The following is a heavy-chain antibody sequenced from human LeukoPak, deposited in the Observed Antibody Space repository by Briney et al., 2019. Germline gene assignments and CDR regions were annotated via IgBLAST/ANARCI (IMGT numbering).Heavy chain of an antibody. J-gene: IGHJ4*02. CDR1: GGSFSGYY. V-gene: IGHV4-34*01. Sequence: PSETLSLTRAVYGGSFSGYYWSWTRQPPGKGLEWIGEINHSGSTNYNPSLKSRVTISVDTSKNQFSLKLSSVTAADTAVYYCARRRRGVTTDYWGQGTLVTVSS. CDR2: INHSGST. D-gene: IGHD4-17*01. CDR3: ARRRRGVTTDY.